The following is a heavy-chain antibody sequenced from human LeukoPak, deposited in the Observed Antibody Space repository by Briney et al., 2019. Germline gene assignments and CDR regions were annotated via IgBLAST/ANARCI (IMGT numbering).Heavy chain of an antibody. CDR1: GFTVSSNY. V-gene: IGHV3-53*01. J-gene: IGHJ6*03. Sequence: GGSLRLSCVASGFTVSSNYRSWVRQAPGKGLEWVSVIYSGGSTYYADSVKGRFTISRDNSKNTLYLQMNSLRAEDTAVYYCASGSGSYRTPYYYMDVWGTGTTVTVSS. D-gene: IGHD3-10*01. CDR3: ASGSGSYRTPYYYMDV. CDR2: IYSGGST.